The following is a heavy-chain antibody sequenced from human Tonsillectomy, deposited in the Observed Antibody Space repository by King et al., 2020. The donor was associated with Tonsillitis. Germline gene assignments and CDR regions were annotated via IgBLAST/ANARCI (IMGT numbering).Heavy chain of an antibody. J-gene: IGHJ4*02. CDR3: ARGGFYGDFFDY. V-gene: IGHV4-59*01. Sequence: VQLQESGPGLVKPSETLSLTCTVSGGSISSYYWSWIRQPPGKGLEWIGYIYYSGSTNYNPSLKSRVTLSVDTSKNQFSLKLSSVTAADTAVYYCARGGFYGDFFDYWGQGTLVTVSS. CDR2: IYYSGST. CDR1: GGSISSYY. D-gene: IGHD4-17*01.